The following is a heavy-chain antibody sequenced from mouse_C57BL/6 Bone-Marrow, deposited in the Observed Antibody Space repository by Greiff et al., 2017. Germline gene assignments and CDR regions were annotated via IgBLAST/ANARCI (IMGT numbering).Heavy chain of an antibody. CDR3: ASLYYYGSSYPQVGYFDV. V-gene: IGHV1-39*01. CDR2: INPNYGTT. CDR1: GYSFTDYN. J-gene: IGHJ1*03. Sequence: VQLQQSGPELVKPGASVKISCKASGYSFTDYNMHWVKQSTGQSLEWIGVINPNYGTTSYNQKFKGKATLTVDQSSSTAYLQLNSLPSEDSAVYYGASLYYYGSSYPQVGYFDVWGTGTTVTVSA. D-gene: IGHD1-1*01.